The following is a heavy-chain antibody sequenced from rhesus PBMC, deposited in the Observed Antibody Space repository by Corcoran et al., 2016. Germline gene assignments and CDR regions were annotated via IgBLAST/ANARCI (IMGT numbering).Heavy chain of an antibody. CDR3: ARVTGYTRGWDGAYGLDS. Sequence: QVQLQESGPGLVTPSETLSLSCGVSGYSISYGYGWSWIRQPPGKALEWVGSTGGSGGTNNDNPSLNRRGTISKATSKHQFFLNRTSVTAEDTAVYYCARVTGYTRGWDGAYGLDSWGQGVVVTVSS. CDR1: GYSISYGYG. D-gene: IGHD6-31*01. CDR2: TGGSGGTN. V-gene: IGHV4-127*01. J-gene: IGHJ6*01.